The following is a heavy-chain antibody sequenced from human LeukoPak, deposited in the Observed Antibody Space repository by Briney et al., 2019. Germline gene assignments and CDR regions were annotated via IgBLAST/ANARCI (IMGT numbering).Heavy chain of an antibody. CDR3: AKGGGARIRFLLPHYYYMDV. CDR1: GFTFSSYA. Sequence: GGSLRLSCAASGFTFSSYAMSWVRRAPGKGLEWVSAISGSGGSTYYADSVKGRFTISRDNSKNTLYLQMNSLRAEDTAVYYCAKGGGARIRFLLPHYYYMDVWGKGTTVTVSS. D-gene: IGHD3-3*01. V-gene: IGHV3-23*01. CDR2: ISGSGGST. J-gene: IGHJ6*03.